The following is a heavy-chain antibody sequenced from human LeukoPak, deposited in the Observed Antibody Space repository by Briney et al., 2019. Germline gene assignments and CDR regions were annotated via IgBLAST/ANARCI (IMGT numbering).Heavy chain of an antibody. Sequence: SEPLSLTCTVSGGSISSYYWSWIRQPAGKGLEWIGRIYTSGSTNYNPSLKSRVTMSVDTPKNQFSLKLSSVTAADTAVYYCARDRSIAATFDPWGQGTLVTVSS. J-gene: IGHJ5*02. V-gene: IGHV4-4*07. CDR2: IYTSGST. D-gene: IGHD6-6*01. CDR3: ARDRSIAATFDP. CDR1: GGSISSYY.